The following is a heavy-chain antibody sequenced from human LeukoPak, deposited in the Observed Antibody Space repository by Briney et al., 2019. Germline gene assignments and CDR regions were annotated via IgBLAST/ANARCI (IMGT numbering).Heavy chain of an antibody. J-gene: IGHJ1*01. D-gene: IGHD3-22*01. CDR3: ARGYYDSSGYYDSAGAEYFQH. V-gene: IGHV1-46*01. Sequence: ASVKVSCKASGYTFTSYYMHWVRQAPGQGLEWMGIINPSGGSTSYAQKFQGKVTMTRDMSTSTVYMELSSLRSEDTAVYYCARGYYDSSGYYDSAGAEYFQHWGQGTLVTVSS. CDR2: INPSGGST. CDR1: GYTFTSYY.